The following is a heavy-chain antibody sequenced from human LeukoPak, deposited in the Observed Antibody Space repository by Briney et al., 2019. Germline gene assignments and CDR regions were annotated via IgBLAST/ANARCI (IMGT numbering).Heavy chain of an antibody. CDR1: GFTFSSYA. Sequence: GGSLRLSCAASGFTFSSYAMSWVRQAPGKGLEWVSAISGSGGSTYYADSVKGWFTISRDNSKNTLYLQMNSLRAEDTAVYYCAKGIQPNTVVTPVDYRGQGTLVTVSS. V-gene: IGHV3-23*01. J-gene: IGHJ4*02. D-gene: IGHD4-23*01. CDR2: ISGSGGST. CDR3: AKGIQPNTVVTPVDY.